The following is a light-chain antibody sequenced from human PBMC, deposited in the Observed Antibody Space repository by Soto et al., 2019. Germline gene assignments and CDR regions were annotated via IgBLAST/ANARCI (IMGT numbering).Light chain of an antibody. CDR3: QQDNKCPHT. V-gene: IGKV3-15*01. Sequence: ETAMTELPSSLPVPPRARATLSCRASQSVSSNLAWYQQKPGQAPRLLIYGASTRATGIPARFSGSGSGTEFTLTISSLQSEDFAVYYCQQDNKCPHTFGQGTKVDIK. J-gene: IGKJ1*01. CDR1: QSVSSN. CDR2: GAS.